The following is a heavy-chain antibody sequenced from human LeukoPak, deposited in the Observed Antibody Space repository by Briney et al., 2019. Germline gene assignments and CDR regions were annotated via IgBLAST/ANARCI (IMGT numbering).Heavy chain of an antibody. V-gene: IGHV4-39*01. D-gene: IGHD3-10*01. J-gene: IGHJ3*02. Sequence: PSETLSLTCTVSGGSISSSSYYWGWIRQPPGKGLEWIGSIYYSGSTYYNPSLKSRVTISVDTSKNQFSLKLSSVTAADTAVYYCARGYGSGSYYTIHDAFDIWGQGTMVTVSS. CDR2: IYYSGST. CDR3: ARGYGSGSYYTIHDAFDI. CDR1: GGSISSSSYY.